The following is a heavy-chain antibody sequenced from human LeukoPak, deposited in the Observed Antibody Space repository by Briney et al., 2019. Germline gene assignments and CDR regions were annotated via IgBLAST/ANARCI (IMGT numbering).Heavy chain of an antibody. CDR3: AELGITMIGGV. J-gene: IGHJ6*04. CDR1: GFTFSNNA. Sequence: PGGSLRLSCAASGFTFSNNAMHWVRQAPGKGLEWGSAISGSGDSTYYADSVKGRFTISRDNAKNSLYLQMNSLRAEDTAVYYCAELGITMIGGVWGKGTTVTISS. D-gene: IGHD3-10*02. V-gene: IGHV3-23*01. CDR2: ISGSGDST.